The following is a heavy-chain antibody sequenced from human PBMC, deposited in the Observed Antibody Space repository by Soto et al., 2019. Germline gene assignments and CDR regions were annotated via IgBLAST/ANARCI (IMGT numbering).Heavy chain of an antibody. CDR1: GFTFSSYA. CDR3: VKGGYSSSWYFSDYFDY. CDR2: ISGSGGST. J-gene: IGHJ4*02. Sequence: GGSLRLSCAASGFTFSSYAMSWVRQAPGKGLEWVSAISGSGGSTYYADSVKGRFTISRDNSKNTLYLQMNSLRAEDTAVYYCVKGGYSSSWYFSDYFDYWGQGTLVTVSS. D-gene: IGHD6-13*01. V-gene: IGHV3-23*01.